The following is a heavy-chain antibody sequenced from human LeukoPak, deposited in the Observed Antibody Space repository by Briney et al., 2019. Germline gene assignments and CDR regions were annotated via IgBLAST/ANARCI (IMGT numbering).Heavy chain of an antibody. CDR2: IYYSGST. J-gene: IGHJ4*02. CDR1: GGSISSSSYY. D-gene: IGHD5-18*01. CDR3: ARQGYSYDLDY. V-gene: IGHV4-39*01. Sequence: SETLSLTXTVSGGSISSSSYYWGWIRQPPGKGLEWIGSIYYSGSTYYNPSLKSRVTISVDTSKNQFSLKLSSVTAADTAVYYCARQGYSYDLDYWGQGTLVTVSS.